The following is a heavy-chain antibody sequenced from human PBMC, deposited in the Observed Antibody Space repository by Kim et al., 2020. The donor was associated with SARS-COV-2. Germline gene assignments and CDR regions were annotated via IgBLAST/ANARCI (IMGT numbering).Heavy chain of an antibody. V-gene: IGHV3-7*01. J-gene: IGHJ4*02. Sequence: GGSLRLSCAASGFTFSSYWMSWVRQAPGKGLEWVANIKQDGSEKYYVDSVKGRFTISRDNAKNSLYLQMNSLRAEDTAVYYCARGFLSSGWWRGDYWGQGTLVTVSS. CDR1: GFTFSSYW. D-gene: IGHD6-19*01. CDR2: IKQDGSEK. CDR3: ARGFLSSGWWRGDY.